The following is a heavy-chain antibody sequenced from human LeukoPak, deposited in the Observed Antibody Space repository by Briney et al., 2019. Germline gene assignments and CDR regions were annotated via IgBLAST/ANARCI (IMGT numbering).Heavy chain of an antibody. Sequence: ASVKVSCKASGYTFTGYYMHWVRQAPGQGLGWMGWINPNSGGTNYAQKFQGRVTMTRDTSISTAYMELSRLRSDDTAVYYCARDVEAAAGTLNPGYGMDVWGQGTTVTVSS. D-gene: IGHD6-13*01. CDR2: INPNSGGT. CDR3: ARDVEAAAGTLNPGYGMDV. J-gene: IGHJ6*02. CDR1: GYTFTGYY. V-gene: IGHV1-2*02.